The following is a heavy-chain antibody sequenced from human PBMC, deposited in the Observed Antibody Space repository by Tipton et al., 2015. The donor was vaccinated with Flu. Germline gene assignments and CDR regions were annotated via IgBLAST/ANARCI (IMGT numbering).Heavy chain of an antibody. J-gene: IGHJ4*02. D-gene: IGHD3-10*02. V-gene: IGHV4-38-2*01. CDR2: VSRSGNT. CDR1: GDSITSDYY. CDR3: ARHTGDSVRGVIDY. Sequence: TLSLTCEVSGDSITSDYYWGWVRQFPGKGLEWIGSVSRSGNTYYNPSLKSRLTISVDTSKNQFSLKLSSVTAADTAVYYCARHTGDSVRGVIDYWGQGTLVTVSS.